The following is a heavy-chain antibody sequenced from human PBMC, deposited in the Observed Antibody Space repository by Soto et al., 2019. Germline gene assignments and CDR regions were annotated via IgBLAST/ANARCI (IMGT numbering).Heavy chain of an antibody. CDR1: GYTFTSYG. CDR2: ISAYNGNT. D-gene: IGHD3-10*01. Sequence: GASVKVSCKASGYTFTSYGISWVRQAPGQGLEWMGWISAYNGNTNYAQKLQGRVTMTTDTSTSTAYMELRSLRSDDTAVYYCARPCFLTGYYYGSGAPGCFDYWGQGTLVTVSS. J-gene: IGHJ4*02. V-gene: IGHV1-18*01. CDR3: ARPCFLTGYYYGSGAPGCFDY.